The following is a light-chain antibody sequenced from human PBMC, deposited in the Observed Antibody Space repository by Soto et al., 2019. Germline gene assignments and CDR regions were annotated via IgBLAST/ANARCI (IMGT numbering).Light chain of an antibody. V-gene: IGKV1-8*01. CDR2: AAS. J-gene: IGKJ1*01. Sequence: IQMTQSPSTLSASVGDRVTITCRASPGISSYLAWYQQKPGKAPKLLIYAASTLQSGVPSRFSGSGSGTDFTLTISCLQSEDFATYYCQQYYSYPWTFGQGTKVDI. CDR1: PGISSY. CDR3: QQYYSYPWT.